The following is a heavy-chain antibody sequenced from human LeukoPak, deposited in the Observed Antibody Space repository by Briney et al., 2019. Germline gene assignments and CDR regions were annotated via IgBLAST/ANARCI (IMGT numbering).Heavy chain of an antibody. CDR1: GDSITYYY. V-gene: IGHV4-38-2*02. D-gene: IGHD4/OR15-4a*01. CDR2: IYYSGST. J-gene: IGHJ4*02. Sequence: SETLSLTCTVSGDSITYYYWGWIRQPPGKGLEWIGSIYYSGSTYYNPSLKSRVTISVDTSKNQFSLKLSSVTAADTAVYYCARSVPPFGAITAPFDYWGQGTLVTVSS. CDR3: ARSVPPFGAITAPFDY.